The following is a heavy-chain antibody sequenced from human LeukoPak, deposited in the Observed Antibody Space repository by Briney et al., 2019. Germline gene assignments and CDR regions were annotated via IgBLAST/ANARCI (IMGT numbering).Heavy chain of an antibody. J-gene: IGHJ4*02. D-gene: IGHD3-22*01. Sequence: GEPLKISCKGSGYSFTSYWIGWVRQMPGKGLEWMGIIYPGDSDTRYGPSFQGQVTISADKSISTAYLQWSILKAADTAMYYYARCYVPRGHYYDSSGYYYRPCYYFDYWGQGTLVTVSS. CDR1: GYSFTSYW. V-gene: IGHV5-51*01. CDR2: IYPGDSDT. CDR3: ARCYVPRGHYYDSSGYYYRPCYYFDY.